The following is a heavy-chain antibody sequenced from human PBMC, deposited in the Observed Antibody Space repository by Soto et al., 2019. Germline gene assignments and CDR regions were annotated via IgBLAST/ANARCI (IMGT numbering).Heavy chain of an antibody. Sequence: GASVKVSCKASGGTFSSYAISWVRQAPGQGLEWMGGIIPIFGTANYAQKFQGRVTITADESTSTAYMELSSLRSEDTAVYYCATPDSLVALETYYFDYWGQGTLVTVSS. CDR3: ATPDSLVALETYYFDY. J-gene: IGHJ4*02. V-gene: IGHV1-69*13. CDR1: GGTFSSYA. CDR2: IIPIFGTA. D-gene: IGHD5-12*01.